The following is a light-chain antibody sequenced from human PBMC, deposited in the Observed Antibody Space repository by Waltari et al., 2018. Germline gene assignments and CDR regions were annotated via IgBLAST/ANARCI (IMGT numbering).Light chain of an antibody. CDR3: QQYDSCRT. V-gene: IGKV4-1*01. CDR2: WAS. Sequence: DIVMIKSPESLAVSLGGGGTINSKSSKSFFDNSNNKNYLAWYQQKPGQPPKLLIYWASTWQSGVPYRFSGSGSGTDFTLTINSLQAEDVAVYYCQQYDSCRTFGRGTRVEIK. CDR1: KSFFDNSNNKNY. J-gene: IGKJ1*01.